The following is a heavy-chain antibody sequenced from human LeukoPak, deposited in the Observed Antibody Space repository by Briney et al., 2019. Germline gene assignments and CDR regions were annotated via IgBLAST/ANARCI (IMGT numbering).Heavy chain of an antibody. D-gene: IGHD2-15*01. Sequence: GGSLRLSCAASGFTFSSYAMSWVRQAPGKGLEWVANIKQDGSEKYYVDSVKGRFTISRDNAKNSLYLQMNSLRAEDTAVYYCARDGYCSGGSCYWYFDLWGRGTPVTVSS. CDR1: GFTFSSYA. CDR3: ARDGYCSGGSCYWYFDL. V-gene: IGHV3-7*01. CDR2: IKQDGSEK. J-gene: IGHJ2*01.